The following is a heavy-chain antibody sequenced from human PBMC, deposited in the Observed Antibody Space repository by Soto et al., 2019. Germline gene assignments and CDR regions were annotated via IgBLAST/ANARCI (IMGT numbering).Heavy chain of an antibody. CDR3: ARAAPGMVV. CDR2: RSNDGTNE. Sequence: QVQLVESGGGVVQPGRSLRLSCAASGFTLSSFAMHWVRQAPGKGLEWVTLRSNDGTNEHYADSVRGRITIFRDNSKNTLYIPMSSLRAEDTAVYYCARAAPGMVVWGQGTTVTVSS. V-gene: IGHV3-30-3*01. CDR1: GFTLSSFA. J-gene: IGHJ6*02.